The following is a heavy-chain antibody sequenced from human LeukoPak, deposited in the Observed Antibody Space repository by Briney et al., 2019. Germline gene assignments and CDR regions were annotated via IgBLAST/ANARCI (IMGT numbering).Heavy chain of an antibody. D-gene: IGHD7-27*01. J-gene: IGHJ4*02. V-gene: IGHV1-2*02. CDR3: ARTAGGTGDLDY. Sequence: ASVKASCKASGYTFTDYYIHWVRQAPGQGLEWMGWINPNSGGTNYAQNFQGRVTMTRDTSISTAYMELSRLRSDDTAVYYCARTAGGTGDLDYWGQGTLVTVSS. CDR1: GYTFTDYY. CDR2: INPNSGGT.